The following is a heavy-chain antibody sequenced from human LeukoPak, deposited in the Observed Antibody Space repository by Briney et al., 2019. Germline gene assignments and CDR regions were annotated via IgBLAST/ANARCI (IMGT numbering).Heavy chain of an antibody. D-gene: IGHD6-19*01. CDR2: ISYDGSNK. Sequence: GGSLRLSCAASGFTFSSYAMHWVRQAPGKGLEWVAVISYDGSNKYYADSVKGRFTISRDNSKNTLYLQMYSLRAEDTAVYYCARDPGIAVAGLDYFDYWGQGTLVTVSS. CDR3: ARDPGIAVAGLDYFDY. J-gene: IGHJ4*02. CDR1: GFTFSSYA. V-gene: IGHV3-30-3*01.